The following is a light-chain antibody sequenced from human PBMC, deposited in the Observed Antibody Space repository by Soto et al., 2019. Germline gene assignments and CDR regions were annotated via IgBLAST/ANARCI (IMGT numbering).Light chain of an antibody. V-gene: IGKV3-15*01. J-gene: IGKJ1*01. CDR2: GAS. CDR3: QQYNNWRT. CDR1: QSLRSS. Sequence: VMTQSPATLSVSPGERATLSCRASQSLRSSLAWYQQKPGQAPRLLIYGASTRATGIPARFSGSGSGTEFTLTISSLQYEDFAVYYCQQYNNWRTFGQGTKVDIK.